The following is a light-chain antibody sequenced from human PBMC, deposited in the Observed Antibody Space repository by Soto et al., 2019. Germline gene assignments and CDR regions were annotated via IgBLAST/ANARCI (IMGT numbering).Light chain of an antibody. J-gene: IGKJ4*01. CDR1: QFINTY. CDR2: EAS. Sequence: EIVLTQSPATLSLSPRERATLSCRASQFINTYVAWYQHRPGQGPRLLIYEASKRATGIPARFSGSGSGTDFALTISSREPEDFGIYYCQQRHTWPTTFGGGAKVEI. V-gene: IGKV3-11*01. CDR3: QQRHTWPTT.